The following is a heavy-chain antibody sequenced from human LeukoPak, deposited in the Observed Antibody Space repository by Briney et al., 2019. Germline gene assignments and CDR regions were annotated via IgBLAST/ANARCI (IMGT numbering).Heavy chain of an antibody. D-gene: IGHD1-1*01. J-gene: IGHJ4*02. CDR3: ARGPGTTFGYYFDY. CDR1: GGSISNYY. Sequence: SETLSLTCTVSGGSISNYYWSWIRQPPGKGLEWIGYIYYSGSTDYNPSLKSRVTISVDTSKNQFSLKLSSVTAADTAVYYCARGPGTTFGYYFDYWGQGTLVTVSS. V-gene: IGHV4-59*12. CDR2: IYYSGST.